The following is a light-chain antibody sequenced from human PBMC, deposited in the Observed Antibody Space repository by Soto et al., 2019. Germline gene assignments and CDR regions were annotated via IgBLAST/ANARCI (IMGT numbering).Light chain of an antibody. Sequence: DIQMTQSPSSLSASVGDRVTITCRASQSIGGFLNWYQQKPGTAPKLLLYLASSFQSGVPSRFSGSGSGTDFTLTVSSLQPEDFATYYCQQSYSAPYTFGQGTKVEIK. J-gene: IGKJ2*01. CDR3: QQSYSAPYT. CDR2: LAS. CDR1: QSIGGF. V-gene: IGKV1-39*01.